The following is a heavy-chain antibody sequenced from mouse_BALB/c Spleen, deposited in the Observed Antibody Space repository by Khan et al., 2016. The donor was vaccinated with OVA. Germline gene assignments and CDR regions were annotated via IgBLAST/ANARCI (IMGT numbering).Heavy chain of an antibody. CDR2: IDPENGDT. Sequence: EVKLLESGAELVRSGASVKLSCTASGFNIKDYYMHWVKQRPEQGLEWIGWIDPENGDTEYAPKFQGKATMTADTSSNTAYLQLSSLTSEDTAVYYCNRITTYAMDYWGQGTSVTVSS. D-gene: IGHD2-4*01. J-gene: IGHJ4*01. CDR1: GFNIKDYY. V-gene: IGHV14-4*02. CDR3: NRITTYAMDY.